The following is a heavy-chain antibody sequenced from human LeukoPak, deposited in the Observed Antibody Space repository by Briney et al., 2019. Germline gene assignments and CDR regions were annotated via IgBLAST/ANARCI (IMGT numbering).Heavy chain of an antibody. CDR3: ARDRLPYSSGWPFDY. CDR1: GFTFSSYW. J-gene: IGHJ4*02. CDR2: INSDGSST. V-gene: IGHV3-74*01. Sequence: GGSLRLSCAASGFTFSSYWMHWVRQAPGKGLVWFSRINSDGSSTSYADSVKGRFTISRDNAKNTLYLQMNSLRAEDTAVYYCARDRLPYSSGWPFDYWGQGTLVTVSS. D-gene: IGHD6-19*01.